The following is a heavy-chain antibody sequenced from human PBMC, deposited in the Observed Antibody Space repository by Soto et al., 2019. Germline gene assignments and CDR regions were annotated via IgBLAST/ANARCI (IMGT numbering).Heavy chain of an antibody. CDR2: IYWDDDK. Sequence: SGPTLVNPTQTLTLTCTFSGFSLSTSGVGVGWIRQPPGKALEWLALIYWDDDKRYSPSLKSRLTITKDTSKNQVVLTMTNMDPVDTATYYCAHRNQQWLVRTGDPPSNWFDPWGQGTLVTVSS. V-gene: IGHV2-5*02. CDR3: AHRNQQWLVRTGDPPSNWFDP. J-gene: IGHJ5*02. CDR1: GFSLSTSGVG. D-gene: IGHD6-19*01.